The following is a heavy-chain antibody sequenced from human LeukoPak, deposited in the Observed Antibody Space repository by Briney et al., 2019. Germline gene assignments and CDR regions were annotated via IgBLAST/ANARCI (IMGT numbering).Heavy chain of an antibody. J-gene: IGHJ4*02. CDR2: INHSGST. CDR3: ARGIESEGKVVIQLVYFDY. D-gene: IGHD3-22*01. Sequence: KPSETLSLTCTVSGGSISSYYWSWIRQPPGKGLEWIGEINHSGSTNYNPSLKSRVTISVDTSKNQFSLKLSSVTAADTAVYYCARGIESEGKVVIQLVYFDYWGQGTLVTVSS. CDR1: GGSISSYY. V-gene: IGHV4-34*01.